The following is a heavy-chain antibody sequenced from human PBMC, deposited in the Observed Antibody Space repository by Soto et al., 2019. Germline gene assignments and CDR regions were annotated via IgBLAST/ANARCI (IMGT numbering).Heavy chain of an antibody. Sequence: QVQLVQSGAEVKKPGSSVKVSCKASGGTFSSYTISWVRQAPVQGLEWMGRIIPILGIANYAQKFQGRVTITADKSTSTAYMELSSLRSEDTAVYYCARGERTDPDFWSGYYPFDYWGQGTLVTVSS. CDR1: GGTFSSYT. CDR2: IIPILGIA. J-gene: IGHJ4*02. V-gene: IGHV1-69*02. D-gene: IGHD3-3*01. CDR3: ARGERTDPDFWSGYYPFDY.